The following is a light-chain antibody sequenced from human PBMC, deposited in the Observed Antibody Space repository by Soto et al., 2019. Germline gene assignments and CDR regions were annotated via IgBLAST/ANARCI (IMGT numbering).Light chain of an antibody. CDR3: QQYYSYACS. CDR2: AAS. V-gene: IGKV1-8*01. J-gene: IGKJ3*01. Sequence: AVRMTQSPSSFSASTGDRVTITCRASQGISSYLAWYQQKPGKAPKLLIYAASTLQSGGPSSFSGSGSGTDFNLTISCLESEDFATDYFQQYYSYACSFGPGTNVDIK. CDR1: QGISSY.